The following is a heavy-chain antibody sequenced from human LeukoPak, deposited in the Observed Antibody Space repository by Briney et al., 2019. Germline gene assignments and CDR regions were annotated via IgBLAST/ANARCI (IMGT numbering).Heavy chain of an antibody. D-gene: IGHD4-17*01. V-gene: IGHV3-21*01. J-gene: IGHJ4*02. Sequence: AGGSLRLSCAASGFTFSSYSMNWVRQAPGKGLEWVSSISSSSSYIYYADSVKGRFTISRDNAKNSLYLQMNSLRAEDTAVHYCARQRAGFTVTTSDYWGQGTLVTVSS. CDR2: ISSSSSYI. CDR3: ARQRAGFTVTTSDY. CDR1: GFTFSSYS.